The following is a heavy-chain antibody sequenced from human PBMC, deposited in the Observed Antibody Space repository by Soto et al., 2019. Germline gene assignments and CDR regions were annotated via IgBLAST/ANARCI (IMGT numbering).Heavy chain of an antibody. J-gene: IGHJ6*02. V-gene: IGHV6-1*01. CDR2: TYYRSKWYN. CDR1: GDSVYSNSDA. CDR3: SREAWNTNYYHYCMHF. Sequence: SPTLSLPCAISGDSVYSNSDAWNWIRQSPSRGLEWLGRTYYRSKWYNDYAVSVKSRITINPDTSKNQFSLQLNSVTPEDTAVYYCSREAWNTNYYHYCMHFCGPGTTVTVSS. D-gene: IGHD1-1*01.